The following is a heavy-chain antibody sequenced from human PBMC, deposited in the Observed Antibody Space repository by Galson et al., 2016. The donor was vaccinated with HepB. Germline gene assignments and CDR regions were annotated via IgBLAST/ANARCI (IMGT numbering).Heavy chain of an antibody. CDR3: ARDYYFRLGY. J-gene: IGHJ4*01. D-gene: IGHD3-10*01. V-gene: IGHV3-48*02. CDR1: GFAFRTYS. CDR2: ITSSSDTM. Sequence: SLRLSCAASGFAFRTYSMNWVRQTPGKGLEWIAWITSSSDTMYYADSVKGRFTISRDNAKNSLYLEMNSLRDEGKAVYYCARDYYFRLGYWGQGTLVTVSS.